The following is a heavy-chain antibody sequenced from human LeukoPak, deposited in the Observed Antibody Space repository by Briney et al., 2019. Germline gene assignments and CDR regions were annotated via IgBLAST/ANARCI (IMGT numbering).Heavy chain of an antibody. CDR2: IKQDGSEK. D-gene: IGHD3-10*01. CDR3: ARDRITMVRGVFGRSIYYYGMDV. J-gene: IGHJ6*02. Sequence: GGSLRLSCAASGFTFSSYWMSWVRQAPGKGLEWVANIKQDGSEKYYVDSVKGRFTISRDNAKNSLYLQMNSLRAEDTAVYYCARDRITMVRGVFGRSIYYYGMDVWGQGNTVTVSS. V-gene: IGHV3-7*01. CDR1: GFTFSSYW.